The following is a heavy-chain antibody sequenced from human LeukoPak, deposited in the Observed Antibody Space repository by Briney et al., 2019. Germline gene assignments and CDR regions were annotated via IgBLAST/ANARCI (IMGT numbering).Heavy chain of an antibody. Sequence: PGGSLRLSCEVSGLTFSSYWMSWVRQAPGKGLEWVANIKQDGSEKYYVDSVKGRFTISRDNAKDSVYLQMNSLRAEDTAVYYCARDGGDPVGSYSYYYYYGMDVWGQGTTVTVSS. J-gene: IGHJ6*02. CDR2: IKQDGSEK. V-gene: IGHV3-7*01. D-gene: IGHD1-26*01. CDR1: GLTFSSYW. CDR3: ARDGGDPVGSYSYYYYYGMDV.